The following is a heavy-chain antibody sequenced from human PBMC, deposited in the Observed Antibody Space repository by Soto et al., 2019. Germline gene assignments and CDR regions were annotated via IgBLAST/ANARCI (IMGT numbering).Heavy chain of an antibody. Sequence: QVQLVQSGAEVKKPGASVKISCKPSGDTFISHYIHWVRQAPGQRHEWMGVINPTGGTTSYAQQFRDRVTVTRDTSTSTVYMEMSSLRSEDTALYYCARDRGRNIATRLFDYWGQGTQVTVSS. CDR3: ARDRGRNIATRLFDY. J-gene: IGHJ4*02. V-gene: IGHV1-46*01. CDR2: INPTGGTT. D-gene: IGHD6-13*01. CDR1: GDTFISHY.